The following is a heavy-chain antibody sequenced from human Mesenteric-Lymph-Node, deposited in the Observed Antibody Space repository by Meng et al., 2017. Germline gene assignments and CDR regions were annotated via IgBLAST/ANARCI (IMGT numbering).Heavy chain of an antibody. CDR1: GGSISRSDW. Sequence: HALLREAVPGAVKPSEPLSLTCAVSGGSISRSDWWSWVRQPPGKGLEWIGYIYYSGSTYYNPSLRSRVAISIDTSKNQFSLKLTSVTAADTAVYFCARTNYGDYNWFDPWGQGTLVTVSS. CDR2: IYYSGST. J-gene: IGHJ5*02. D-gene: IGHD4-17*01. V-gene: IGHV4-4*02. CDR3: ARTNYGDYNWFDP.